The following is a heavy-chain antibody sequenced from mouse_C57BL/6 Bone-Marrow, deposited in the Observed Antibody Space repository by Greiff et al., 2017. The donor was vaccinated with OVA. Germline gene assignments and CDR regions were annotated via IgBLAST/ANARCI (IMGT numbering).Heavy chain of an antibody. D-gene: IGHD1-1*01. CDR1: GFNIKDYY. CDR2: IDPEDGDT. Sequence: VQLQQSGAELVRPGASVKLSCTASGFNIKDYYMHWVKQRPEQGLEWIGRIDPEDGDTEYAPKFQGKATMTADTYSNTAYLQLSSLTSEDTAVYYCTTSGHYYGSYWYFDVWGTGTTGTVSS. V-gene: IGHV14-1*01. J-gene: IGHJ1*03. CDR3: TTSGHYYGSYWYFDV.